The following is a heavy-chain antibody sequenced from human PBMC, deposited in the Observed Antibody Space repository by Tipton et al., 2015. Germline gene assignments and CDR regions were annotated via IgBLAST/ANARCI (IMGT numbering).Heavy chain of an antibody. Sequence: SLRLSCAASGFDFTSYSMNWLRQAPGKGLEWVSSISSGSSYTYYADSVKGRFTVSRDNARSSLFLQMNSLRAEDTAVYYCGREGLAVPPDHWGQGTLVTVSS. CDR3: GREGLAVPPDH. D-gene: IGHD6-19*01. CDR1: GFDFTSYS. CDR2: ISSGSSYT. V-gene: IGHV3-21*01. J-gene: IGHJ5*02.